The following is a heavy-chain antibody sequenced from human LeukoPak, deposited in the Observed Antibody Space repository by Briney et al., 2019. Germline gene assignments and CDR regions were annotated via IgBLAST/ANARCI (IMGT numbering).Heavy chain of an antibody. V-gene: IGHV1-8*02. J-gene: IGHJ4*02. CDR3: ARGPPNWGYDY. D-gene: IGHD7-27*01. CDR2: MSPNSGDT. Sequence: GASVKVSCKASGYTFTGYYMHCVRQATGQRPEWMGWMSPNSGDTGYAQKFQDRVTMTRNTSISTAYMELSSLRSDDTAVYYCARGPPNWGYDYWGPGTLVTVSS. CDR1: GYTFTGYY.